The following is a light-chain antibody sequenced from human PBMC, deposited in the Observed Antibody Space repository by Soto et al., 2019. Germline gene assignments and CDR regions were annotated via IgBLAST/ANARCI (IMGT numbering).Light chain of an antibody. V-gene: IGKV3-20*01. Sequence: EVVLTQSPVTLSLSPGQRATLSCRASQSISSNLAWYQQKPGQAPRLLIYDASNRATGIPARFSGSGSGTEFTLTITRLEPEDFAVYYCQQYVSSPWTFGQGTKVDIK. CDR2: DAS. CDR1: QSISSN. CDR3: QQYVSSPWT. J-gene: IGKJ1*01.